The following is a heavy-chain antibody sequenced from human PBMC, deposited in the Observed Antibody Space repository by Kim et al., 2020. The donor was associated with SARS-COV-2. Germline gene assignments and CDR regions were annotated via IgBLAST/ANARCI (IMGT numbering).Heavy chain of an antibody. CDR3: AKEGEDTALLDY. D-gene: IGHD5-18*01. J-gene: IGHJ4*02. Sequence: GDAGCVKGRFTISRDNAKNSLFLQMNGLRAEDTDLYYCAKEGEDTALLDYWGQGTLVTVSS. V-gene: IGHV3-9*01.